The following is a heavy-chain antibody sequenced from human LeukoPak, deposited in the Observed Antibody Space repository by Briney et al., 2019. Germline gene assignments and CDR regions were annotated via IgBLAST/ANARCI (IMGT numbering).Heavy chain of an antibody. J-gene: IGHJ5*02. CDR1: GYSISSGYY. D-gene: IGHD7-27*01. CDR2: IYHSGST. V-gene: IGHV4-38-2*01. CDR3: ARHITGDETSNWFDP. Sequence: SETLSLTCAVSGYSISSGYYWGWIRQPPGKGLEWIGSIYHSGSTYYNPSLKSRVTISVDTSKNQFSLKLSSVTAAGTAVYYCARHITGDETSNWFDPWGQGTLVTVSS.